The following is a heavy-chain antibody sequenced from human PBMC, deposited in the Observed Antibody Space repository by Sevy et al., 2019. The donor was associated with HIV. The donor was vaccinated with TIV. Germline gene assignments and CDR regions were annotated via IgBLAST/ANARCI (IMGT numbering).Heavy chain of an antibody. CDR3: ASSGRAATAIPDPYYYYGMDV. J-gene: IGHJ6*02. CDR1: GFTFSSYS. V-gene: IGHV3-21*01. Sequence: GGSLRLSCAASGFTFSSYSMNWVRQAPGKGLEWVSSISSSSSYIYDADSVKGRFTISRDNAKNSLYLQMNSLRAEDTAVYYCASSGRAATAIPDPYYYYGMDVWGQGTTVTVSS. D-gene: IGHD2-2*02. CDR2: ISSSSSYI.